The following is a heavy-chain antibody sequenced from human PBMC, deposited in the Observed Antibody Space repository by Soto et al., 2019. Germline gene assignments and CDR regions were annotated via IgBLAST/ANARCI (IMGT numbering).Heavy chain of an antibody. CDR1: GYSFTSYW. J-gene: IGHJ6*02. D-gene: IGHD3-3*01. V-gene: IGHV5-51*01. CDR3: ARLQSYVFWSGYYSYYYYGMDV. Sequence: GGSLKISCKGSGYSFTSYWIGWGRQMPRKSPEWMGVIYSGDSDTRYSPSFQGQVTISADKSISTAYLQWSSLKASDTAMYYCARLQSYVFWSGYYSYYYYGMDVWGQGTTVTVSS. CDR2: IYSGDSDT.